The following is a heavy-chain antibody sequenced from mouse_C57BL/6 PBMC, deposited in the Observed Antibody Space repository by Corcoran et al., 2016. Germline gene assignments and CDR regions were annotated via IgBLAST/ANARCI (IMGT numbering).Heavy chain of an antibody. D-gene: IGHD3-2*02. Sequence: QIQLVQSGPELKKPGETVKISCKASGYTFTTYGMSWVKQAPGKGLKWMGWINTYSGVPTYADDFKGRFAFSLETSASTAYLQINNLKHEDTATYFCARTAAQATYAMDDWGQGTSVTVSS. CDR2: INTYSGVP. J-gene: IGHJ4*01. CDR1: GYTFTTYG. CDR3: ARTAAQATYAMDD. V-gene: IGHV9-3*01.